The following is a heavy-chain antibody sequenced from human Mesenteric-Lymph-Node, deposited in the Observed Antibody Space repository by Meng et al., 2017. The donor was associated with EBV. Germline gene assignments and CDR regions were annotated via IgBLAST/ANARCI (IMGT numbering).Heavy chain of an antibody. J-gene: IGHJ2*01. CDR1: GDSVSSSSAA. V-gene: IGHV6-1*01. CDR2: TYYRSKWYN. Sequence: QVQLQQSGPGLVKPSQPLSLTCVFSGDSVSSSSAAWTWIRQSPSRGLEWLGRTYYRSKWYNDYAVFVKSRITINPDTSKNQFSLQLNSVTPEDTAVYYCARGATSVFDLWGRGTLCNVSS. CDR3: ARGATSVFDL.